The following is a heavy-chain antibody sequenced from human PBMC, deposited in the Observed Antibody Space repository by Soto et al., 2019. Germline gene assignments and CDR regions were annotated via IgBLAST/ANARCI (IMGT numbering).Heavy chain of an antibody. Sequence: PSETLSLTCTVSGGSISSYYWSWIRQPPGKGLEWIGYIYYSGSTNYNPSLKSRVTISVDTSKNQFSLKLSSVTAADTAVYYCAVSQMATIYFDYWGQGTLVTVSS. CDR3: AVSQMATIYFDY. V-gene: IGHV4-59*01. CDR1: GGSISSYY. J-gene: IGHJ4*02. CDR2: IYYSGST. D-gene: IGHD5-12*01.